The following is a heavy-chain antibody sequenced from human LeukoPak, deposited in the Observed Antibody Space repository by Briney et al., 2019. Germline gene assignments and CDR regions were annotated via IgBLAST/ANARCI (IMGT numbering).Heavy chain of an antibody. CDR3: AKYGLWFGEFYYMDV. D-gene: IGHD3-10*01. CDR1: GFTFRNYA. Sequence: PGGSLRLSCAASGFTFRNYAMSWVRQAPGKGLEWVSGISGSATNTYYADSVKGRFTISRDNSKNTVYLQMNSLRAEDTAVYYCAKYGLWFGEFYYMDVWGKGTTVTISS. J-gene: IGHJ6*03. CDR2: ISGSATNT. V-gene: IGHV3-23*01.